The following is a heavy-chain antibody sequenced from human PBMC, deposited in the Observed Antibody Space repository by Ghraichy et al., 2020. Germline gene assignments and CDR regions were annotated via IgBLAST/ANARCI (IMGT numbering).Heavy chain of an antibody. V-gene: IGHV1-18*04. J-gene: IGHJ4*02. Sequence: ASVKVSCKASGYTFTSYGISWVRQAPGQGLEWMGWISAYNGNTNYAQKLQGRVTMTTDTSTSTAYMELRSLRSDDTAVYYCARDRRLYGSGSYKVYWGQGTLVTVSS. CDR2: ISAYNGNT. CDR1: GYTFTSYG. D-gene: IGHD3-10*01. CDR3: ARDRRLYGSGSYKVY.